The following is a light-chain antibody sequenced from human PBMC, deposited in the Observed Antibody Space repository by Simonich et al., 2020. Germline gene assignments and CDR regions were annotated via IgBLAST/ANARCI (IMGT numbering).Light chain of an antibody. J-gene: IGLJ2*01. CDR1: SSDVGGYNS. CDR3: SSYTSSSTLV. Sequence: QSALTQPASVSGSPGQSITISCTGPSSDVGGYNSVSWYQQHPGKAPKLMIYDVSKRPSGVSTRFSGSKSGNTASLTSSGLQAEDEADYYCSSYTSSSTLVFGGGTKLTVL. CDR2: DVS. V-gene: IGLV2-14*01.